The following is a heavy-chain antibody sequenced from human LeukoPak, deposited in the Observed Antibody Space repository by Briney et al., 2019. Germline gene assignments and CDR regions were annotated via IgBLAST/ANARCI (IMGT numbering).Heavy chain of an antibody. D-gene: IGHD6-19*01. CDR1: GFTFSSFW. CDR2: IEGDGSEK. Sequence: GGSLRLSCAASGFTFSSFWMNWVRHTPGKGLEGVANIEGDGSEKNYMDSVKGRFTISRDNAKKSLHLQMNSLRAEDTGVYYCAGGSGWLIDYCGQGTLVTVSS. V-gene: IGHV3-7*03. J-gene: IGHJ4*02. CDR3: AGGSGWLIDY.